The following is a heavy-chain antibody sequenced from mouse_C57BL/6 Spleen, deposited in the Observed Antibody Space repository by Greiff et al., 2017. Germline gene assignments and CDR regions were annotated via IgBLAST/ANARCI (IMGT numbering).Heavy chain of an antibody. J-gene: IGHJ4*01. CDR2: INPGSGGT. CDR3: ARGMDY. Sequence: VQLHQSGAELVRPGTSVKVSCKASGYAFTNYLIEWVKQRPGQGLEWIGVINPGSGGTNYNEKFKGKATLTADKSSSTAYMQLSSLTSEDSAVYFCARGMDYWGQGTSVTVSS. V-gene: IGHV1-54*01. CDR1: GYAFTNYL.